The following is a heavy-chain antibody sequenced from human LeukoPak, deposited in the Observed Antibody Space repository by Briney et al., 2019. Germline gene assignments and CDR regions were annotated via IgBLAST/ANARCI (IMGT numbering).Heavy chain of an antibody. D-gene: IGHD3-10*02. CDR2: IRSSSRTI. CDR3: AELGITMIGGV. Sequence: GGSLRLSCAASGFTFSSYSMNWVRQAPGKGLEWISYIRSSSRTIYYADSVKGRFTISRDNAKNSLFLQMNSLRAEDTAVYYCAELGITMIGGVWGKGTTVTISS. J-gene: IGHJ6*04. CDR1: GFTFSSYS. V-gene: IGHV3-48*01.